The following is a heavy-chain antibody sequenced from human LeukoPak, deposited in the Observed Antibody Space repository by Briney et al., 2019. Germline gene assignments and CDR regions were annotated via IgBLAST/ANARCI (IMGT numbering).Heavy chain of an antibody. J-gene: IGHJ4*02. V-gene: IGHV3-23*01. CDR2: IRSGGGNA. Sequence: GGSLRLSCAASGFTFDNYAMTWVRQAPGKGLEWVSGIRSGGGNAYYADSVKGRFTISRDNAKNSLYLQMNSLRAEDTAVYYCARGPTVTSPFDYWGQGTLVTVSS. D-gene: IGHD4-17*01. CDR3: ARGPTVTSPFDY. CDR1: GFTFDNYA.